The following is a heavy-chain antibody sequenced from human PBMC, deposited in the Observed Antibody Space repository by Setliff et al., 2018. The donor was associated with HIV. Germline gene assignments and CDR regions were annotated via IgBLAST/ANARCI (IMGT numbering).Heavy chain of an antibody. CDR1: GGSIYSSSYY. D-gene: IGHD1-1*01. Sequence: SETLSLTCTVSGGSIYSSSYYWGWIRQTPGKGLEWIRSLHYGGSTYYNPSLKSRVAISVDTSKNQFSLKLTSVAAADTAVYYCARVSSGTYYSEFYYYMDVWGKGTTVTVSS. CDR2: LHYGGST. CDR3: ARVSSGTYYSEFYYYMDV. J-gene: IGHJ6*03. V-gene: IGHV4-39*07.